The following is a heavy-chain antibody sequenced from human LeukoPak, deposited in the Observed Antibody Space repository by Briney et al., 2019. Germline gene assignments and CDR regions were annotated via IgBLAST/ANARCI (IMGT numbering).Heavy chain of an antibody. J-gene: IGHJ4*02. V-gene: IGHV3-23*01. Sequence: GGSLRLSCAAPGFTFSRNTVSWVRQAPGKGLEWVSVISASGAKTYYADSVKGRFTVSRDNSRNTLYLQMDSLRAEDTAVYYCAKDRDGGSNAQAKGFDYWGQGTLVNVSS. CDR1: GFTFSRNT. CDR2: ISASGAKT. CDR3: AKDRDGGSNAQAKGFDY. D-gene: IGHD3-16*01.